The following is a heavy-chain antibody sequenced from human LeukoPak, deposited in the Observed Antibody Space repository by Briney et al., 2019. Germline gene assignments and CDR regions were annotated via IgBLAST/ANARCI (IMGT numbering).Heavy chain of an antibody. D-gene: IGHD4-17*01. CDR3: ARQYGDKYFDY. V-gene: IGHV1-69*13. Sequence: GASVKVSCKASGYTFTSYAMNWVRQAPGQGLEWMGGIIPIFGTANYAQKFQGRVTITADESTSTAYMELSSLRSEDTAVYYCARQYGDKYFDYWGQGTLVTVSS. CDR1: GYTFTSYA. J-gene: IGHJ4*02. CDR2: IIPIFGTA.